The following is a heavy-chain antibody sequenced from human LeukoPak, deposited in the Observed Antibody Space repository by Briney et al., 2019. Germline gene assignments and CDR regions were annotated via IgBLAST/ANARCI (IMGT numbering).Heavy chain of an antibody. Sequence: PSETLSLTCAVYGGPFSGYYWSWIRQPPGKGLEWIGEINHSGSTNYNPSLKSRVTISVDTSKNQFSLKLSSVTAADTAVYYCARKTYGNWFDPWGQGTLVTVSS. CDR2: INHSGST. V-gene: IGHV4-34*01. CDR1: GGPFSGYY. D-gene: IGHD3-16*01. CDR3: ARKTYGNWFDP. J-gene: IGHJ5*02.